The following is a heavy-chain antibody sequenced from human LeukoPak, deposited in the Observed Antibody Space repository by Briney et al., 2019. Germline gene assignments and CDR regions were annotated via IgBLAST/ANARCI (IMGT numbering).Heavy chain of an antibody. V-gene: IGHV4-39*01. CDR1: GGSISSSSYY. D-gene: IGHD3-22*01. CDR2: IYYSGST. CDR3: ARHGRVGTMIVVPSSRYYFDY. J-gene: IGHJ4*02. Sequence: SETLSLTCTVSGGSISSSSYYWGWIRQPPGKGLEWIGSIYYSGSTYYNPPLKSRVTISVDTSKNQFSLKLSSVTAADTAVYYCARHGRVGTMIVVPSSRYYFDYWGQGTLVTVSS.